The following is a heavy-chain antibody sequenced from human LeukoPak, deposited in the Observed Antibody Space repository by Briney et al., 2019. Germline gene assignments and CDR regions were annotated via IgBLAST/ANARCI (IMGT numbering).Heavy chain of an antibody. Sequence: PSETLSLTCAVYGGSFSGYYWSWIRQPPGKGLEWIGEINHSGSTNYNPSLKSRVTISVDTSKNQFSLKLSSVTAADTAVYYCARGCRAIVLMVYATARATFDYWGQGTLVTVSS. D-gene: IGHD2-8*01. CDR2: INHSGST. CDR1: GGSFSGYY. J-gene: IGHJ4*02. CDR3: ARGCRAIVLMVYATARATFDY. V-gene: IGHV4-34*01.